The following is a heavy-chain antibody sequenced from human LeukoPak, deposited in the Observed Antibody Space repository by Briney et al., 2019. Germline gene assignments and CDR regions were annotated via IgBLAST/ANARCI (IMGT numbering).Heavy chain of an antibody. Sequence: SETPSLTCAVYGGSFSGYYWSWIRQPPGKGLEWIGEINHSGSTNYNPSLKSRVTISVDTSKNQFSLKLSSVTAADTAVYYCARVSDSSGYYLFDYWGQGTLVTVSS. CDR2: INHSGST. CDR3: ARVSDSSGYYLFDY. J-gene: IGHJ4*02. V-gene: IGHV4-34*01. CDR1: GGSFSGYY. D-gene: IGHD3-22*01.